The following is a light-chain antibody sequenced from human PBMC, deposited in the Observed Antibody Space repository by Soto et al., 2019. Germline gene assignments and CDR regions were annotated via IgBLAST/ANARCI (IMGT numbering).Light chain of an antibody. V-gene: IGKV3-20*01. J-gene: IGKJ3*01. CDR3: QQYGSSTGVT. CDR1: QTVSSKY. CDR2: GTS. Sequence: ETVLTQSTGSLSLSPGESATLSCRASQTVSSKYLAWYQQKPGQAPRLLIYGTSSRATGIPDRFSGSGSGTDFTLTISRLEPEDFAVYYCQQYGSSTGVTFGPGTKVDIK.